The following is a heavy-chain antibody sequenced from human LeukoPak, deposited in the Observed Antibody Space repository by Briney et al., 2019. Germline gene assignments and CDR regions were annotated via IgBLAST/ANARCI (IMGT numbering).Heavy chain of an antibody. CDR3: VREHYNDYMDV. Sequence: PGGSLRLSCAASGFNFDDYGMSWVRQAPGKGLEWVSAINWNGGSTGYADSVKGRFTISRDNAKNSLYLQMNSLRAEDTAFYYCVREHYNDYMDVWGKGTTVTVSS. CDR1: GFNFDDYG. V-gene: IGHV3-20*04. CDR2: INWNGGST. J-gene: IGHJ6*03.